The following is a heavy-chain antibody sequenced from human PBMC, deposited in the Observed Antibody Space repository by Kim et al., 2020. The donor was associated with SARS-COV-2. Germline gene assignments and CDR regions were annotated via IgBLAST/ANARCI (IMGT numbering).Heavy chain of an antibody. CDR1: GGSFSGYY. V-gene: IGHV4-34*01. CDR2: INHSGST. J-gene: IGHJ6*02. D-gene: IGHD6-13*01. Sequence: SETLSLTCAVYGGSFSGYYWSWIRQPPGKGLEWIGEINHSGSTNYNPSLKSRVTISVDTSKNQFSLKLSSVTAADTAVYYCARGGGVRGYLAYYYYYGMDVWGQGTTVTVSS. CDR3: ARGGGVRGYLAYYYYYGMDV.